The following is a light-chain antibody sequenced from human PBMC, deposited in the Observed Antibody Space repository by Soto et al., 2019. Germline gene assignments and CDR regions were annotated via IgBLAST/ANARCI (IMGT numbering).Light chain of an antibody. V-gene: IGLV2-14*01. CDR2: EVS. CDR3: SSYTSSSTRRYV. J-gene: IGLJ1*01. CDR1: SSDVGGYNY. Sequence: QSALTQPASVSGSPGQSITISCTGTSSDVGGYNYVSWYQQHPGKAPKLMIYEVSNRPSGVSNRFSGSKSGNTASLTISGLQAEDEADYYGSSYTSSSTRRYVFGTGTKLTVL.